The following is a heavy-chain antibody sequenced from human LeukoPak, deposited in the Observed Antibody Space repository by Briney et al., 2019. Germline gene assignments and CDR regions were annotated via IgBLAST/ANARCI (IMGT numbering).Heavy chain of an antibody. Sequence: ASVKVSCKASGYTFTSYYINWVRQAPGQGLEWMGIINPTGGSTSYAQKFQGRVTMTRDTSTSTVYMELSSLRSEDTAVYYCARDSEISKVASYYFDYWGQGTLVTVSS. D-gene: IGHD5-12*01. V-gene: IGHV1-46*01. J-gene: IGHJ4*02. CDR3: ARDSEISKVASYYFDY. CDR2: INPTGGST. CDR1: GYTFTSYY.